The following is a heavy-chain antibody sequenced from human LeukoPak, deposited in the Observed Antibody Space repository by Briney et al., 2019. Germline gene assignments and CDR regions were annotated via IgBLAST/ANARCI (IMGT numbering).Heavy chain of an antibody. Sequence: GASVKVSCKASGYTFTSYGISWVRQAPGQGLEWMGWIGAYNGNTNYAQKLQGRVTMTTDTSTSTAYMELRSLRSDDTAVYYCARAYIAARLASYNWFDPWGQGTLVTVSS. V-gene: IGHV1-18*01. J-gene: IGHJ5*02. CDR3: ARAYIAARLASYNWFDP. CDR1: GYTFTSYG. D-gene: IGHD6-6*01. CDR2: IGAYNGNT.